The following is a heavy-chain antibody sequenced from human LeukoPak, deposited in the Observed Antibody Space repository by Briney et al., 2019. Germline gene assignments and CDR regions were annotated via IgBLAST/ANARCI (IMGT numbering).Heavy chain of an antibody. V-gene: IGHV3-23*01. J-gene: IGHJ4*02. CDR3: AKDVNVVVAATPDY. D-gene: IGHD2-15*01. CDR1: GFTFSSYA. CDR2: ISGSGGST. Sequence: GGSLRLSCAASGFTFSSYAMSWVRQAPGKGLEWVSAISGSGGSTYYAGSVKGRFTISRDNSKNTLYLQMNSLRAEDTAVYYCAKDVNVVVAATPDYWGQGTLVTVSS.